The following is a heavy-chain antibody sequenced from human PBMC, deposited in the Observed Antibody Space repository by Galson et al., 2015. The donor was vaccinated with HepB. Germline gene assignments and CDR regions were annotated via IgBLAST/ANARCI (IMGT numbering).Heavy chain of an antibody. J-gene: IGHJ1*01. D-gene: IGHD1-26*01. CDR2: IDWDDDK. CDR1: GFSLRTSGMC. CDR3: VRTGPLWELQD. V-gene: IGHV2-70*11. Sequence: PALVKPTQTLTLTCTFSGFSLRTSGMCVSWIRQPPGKALEWLARIDWDDDKYYTPSLKTRLTISMDTFKKQVVLTMTNVDPVDTATYYCVRTGPLWELQDWGQGTLVTVSS.